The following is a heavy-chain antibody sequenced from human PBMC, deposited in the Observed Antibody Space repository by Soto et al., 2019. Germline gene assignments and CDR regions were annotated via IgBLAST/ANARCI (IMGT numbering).Heavy chain of an antibody. D-gene: IGHD5-18*01. Sequence: PGEALKISCKGSGYSFTSYWISWVRQMPGKGLEWVGRIDPSDSYTNYSPSVQGHVTKAAYKSISTAYLHWGSLKASDIAMYYCARHECAYSYSYGMDVWGQGTTVTVSS. CDR1: GYSFTSYW. CDR2: IDPSDSYT. CDR3: ARHECAYSYSYGMDV. J-gene: IGHJ6*02. V-gene: IGHV5-10-1*01.